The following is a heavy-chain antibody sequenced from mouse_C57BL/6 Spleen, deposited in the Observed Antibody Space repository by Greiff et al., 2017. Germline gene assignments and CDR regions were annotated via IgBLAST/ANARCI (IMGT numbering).Heavy chain of an antibody. Sequence: QVQLQESGPELVRPGVSVKISCKGSGYTFTDYAMHWVKQSHAKSLEWIGVISTYYGDASYNQKFKDKATMTVDKSSSTAYMELARLTAEDSAVYYSATTVVAPYWYFDVWGTGTTVTVSS. CDR3: ATTVVAPYWYFDV. CDR1: GYTFTDYA. V-gene: IGHV1-67*01. J-gene: IGHJ1*03. CDR2: ISTYYGDA. D-gene: IGHD1-1*01.